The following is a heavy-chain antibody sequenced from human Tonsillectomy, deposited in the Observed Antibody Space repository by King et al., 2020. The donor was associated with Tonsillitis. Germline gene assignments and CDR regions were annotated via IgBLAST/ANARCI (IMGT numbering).Heavy chain of an antibody. D-gene: IGHD2-2*01. V-gene: IGHV3-30*02. Sequence: VQLVESGGGVVQPGGSLRLSCAASGFTFSSYGMHWVRQAPGKGLEWVAFIRYDGSNKYYADSVKGRFTISRDNSKNTLYLQMNSLRAEDTAVYYCAKTDPFWKICVVPAAKLDYWGQGTLVTVSS. CDR2: IRYDGSNK. J-gene: IGHJ4*02. CDR1: GFTFSSYG. CDR3: AKTDPFWKICVVPAAKLDY.